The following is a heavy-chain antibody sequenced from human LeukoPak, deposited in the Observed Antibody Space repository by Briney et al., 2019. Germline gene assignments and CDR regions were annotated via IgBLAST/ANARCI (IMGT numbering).Heavy chain of an antibody. V-gene: IGHV3-21*01. J-gene: IGHJ6*03. CDR3: ASVGAAAASAPYYYYYMDV. CDR2: ISSSSSYI. CDR1: GFTFSSYS. D-gene: IGHD6-13*01. Sequence: GGSLRLSCAASGFTFSSYSMNWVRQAPGKGLEWVSSISSSSSYIYYADSVKGRFTISRDNAKNSLYLQMNSLRAEDTAVYYCASVGAAAASAPYYYYYMDVWGKGTTVTVSS.